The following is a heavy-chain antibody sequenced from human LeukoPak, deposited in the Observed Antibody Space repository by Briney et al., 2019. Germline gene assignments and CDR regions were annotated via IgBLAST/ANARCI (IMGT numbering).Heavy chain of an antibody. D-gene: IGHD6-13*01. CDR1: GFTFSSYE. Sequence: GGSLRLSCAASGFTFSSYEMNWVRQAPGKGLEWVSYISSSGTTIYYADSVKGRFTISRDNAKNSLYLQMNSLRTEDTALYYCAKEGGIAAAGTPHYYYYGMDVWGQGTTVTVSS. CDR2: ISSSGTTI. J-gene: IGHJ6*02. CDR3: AKEGGIAAAGTPHYYYYGMDV. V-gene: IGHV3-48*03.